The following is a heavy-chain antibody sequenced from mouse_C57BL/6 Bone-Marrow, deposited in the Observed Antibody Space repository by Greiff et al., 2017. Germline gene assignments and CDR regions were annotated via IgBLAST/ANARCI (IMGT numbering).Heavy chain of an antibody. J-gene: IGHJ1*03. CDR1: GYTFTSYW. D-gene: IGHD1-1*01. V-gene: IGHV1-69*01. CDR2: IDPSDSYT. CDR3: ARSLNYYGSSYGYFDV. Sequence: QVQLQQPGAELVMPGASVKLSCKASGYTFTSYWMHWVKQRPGQGLEWIGEIDPSDSYTNYNQKFKGKSTLTVDKSSSTAYMQLSSLTSEDSAVYYCARSLNYYGSSYGYFDVWGTGTTVTVSS.